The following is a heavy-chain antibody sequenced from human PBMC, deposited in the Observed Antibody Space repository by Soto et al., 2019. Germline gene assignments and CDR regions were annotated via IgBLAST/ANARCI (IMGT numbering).Heavy chain of an antibody. V-gene: IGHV3-9*01. J-gene: IGHJ3*01. Sequence: EAQLEESGGGLVQPGRSLRLFCAASGFTFDDYTMHWVRHVPGKGLEWVSGIDWNGGTIVYADSVKGRFTISRDNARNSLYLQTNSLRAEDTAWYYCAKVRRAWFDAFDVWGQGTMVTVSS. CDR3: AKVRRAWFDAFDV. D-gene: IGHD3-9*01. CDR1: GFTFDDYT. CDR2: IDWNGGTI.